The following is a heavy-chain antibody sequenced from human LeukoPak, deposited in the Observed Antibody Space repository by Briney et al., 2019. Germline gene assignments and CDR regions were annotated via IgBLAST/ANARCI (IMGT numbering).Heavy chain of an antibody. CDR1: GFTFSSYW. CDR3: AREWSSSWYYFDY. CDR2: INSDGSST. Sequence: GGSLRLSCAASGFTFSSYWMHWVRQAPGKGLVWVSRINSDGSSTNYADSVKGRFTISRDNAKNTLYLQMNSLRAEDTAVYYCAREWSSSWYYFDYWGQGTLVTVPS. J-gene: IGHJ4*02. D-gene: IGHD6-13*01. V-gene: IGHV3-74*01.